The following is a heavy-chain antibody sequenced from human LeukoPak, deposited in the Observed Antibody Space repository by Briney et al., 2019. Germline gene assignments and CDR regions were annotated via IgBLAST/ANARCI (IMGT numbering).Heavy chain of an antibody. V-gene: IGHV1-2*02. Sequence: GASVKVSCKASGYTFTGYYMHWVRQAPGQGLEWMGWINPNSGGTNYAQKFQGRVTMTRDTSISTAYMELSRLRSDDTAVYYCARESRYGSESYWFDPWGQGTLVTVSS. CDR2: INPNSGGT. CDR1: GYTFTGYY. J-gene: IGHJ5*02. D-gene: IGHD3-10*01. CDR3: ARESRYGSESYWFDP.